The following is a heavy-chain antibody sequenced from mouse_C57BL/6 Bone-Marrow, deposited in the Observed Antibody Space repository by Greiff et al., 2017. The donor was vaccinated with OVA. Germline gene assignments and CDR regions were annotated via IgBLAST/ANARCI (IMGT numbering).Heavy chain of an antibody. CDR2: IYPGNSDT. Sequence: VQLQQSGTVLARPGASVKMSCKTSGYTFTSYWMHWVKQRPGQGLEWIWAIYPGNSDTSYNQKFKGKAKLTAVTSASTAYIELSSLTNEDSAVYYCTRDGYYDWFAYWGQGTLVTVSA. J-gene: IGHJ3*01. V-gene: IGHV1-5*01. CDR3: TRDGYYDWFAY. CDR1: GYTFTSYW. D-gene: IGHD2-3*01.